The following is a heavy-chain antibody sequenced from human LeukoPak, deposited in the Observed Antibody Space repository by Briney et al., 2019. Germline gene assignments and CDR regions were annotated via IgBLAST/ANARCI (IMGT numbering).Heavy chain of an antibody. J-gene: IGHJ5*02. D-gene: IGHD5-12*01. CDR2: ISSSSSYI. CDR3: ARGRRGYDEDWFDP. CDR1: GFTLSNYA. V-gene: IGHV3-21*01. Sequence: GGSLRLSCAASGFTLSNYAMNWVRQAPGKGLEWVSSISSSSSYIYYADSVKGRFTISRDNAKNSLYLQMNSLRAEDTAVYYCARGRRGYDEDWFDPWGQGTLVTVSS.